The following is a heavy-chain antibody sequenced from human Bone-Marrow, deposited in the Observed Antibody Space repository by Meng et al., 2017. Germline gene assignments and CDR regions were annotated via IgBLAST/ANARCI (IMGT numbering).Heavy chain of an antibody. Sequence: VQLVETGGGLIQPGGSLRLSCAVSGLTVSSSYMDWVRQAPGKGLEWVSIIYSNGNTYYADSVKGRFTTSRDNSNNILYLQMNGLTTEDTAIYYCAGDHNLGLVYWGQGSLVTVSS. V-gene: IGHV3-53*02. CDR3: AGDHNLGLVY. J-gene: IGHJ4*02. D-gene: IGHD3-16*01. CDR1: GLTVSSSY. CDR2: IYSNGNT.